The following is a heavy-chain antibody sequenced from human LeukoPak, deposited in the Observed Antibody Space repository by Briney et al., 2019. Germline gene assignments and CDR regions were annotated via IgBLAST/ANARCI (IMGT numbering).Heavy chain of an antibody. Sequence: PSETLPLTCTVSGGSISTYYWTWVRQPPGKGLEWIGYIHNSVTNSKPSLKSRVTISVDTSKNQSSLKLSSVTAADTAVYYCARYGGYYFDYWGQGTLVTVSS. CDR1: GGSISTYY. CDR3: ARYGGYYFDY. CDR2: IHNSVT. D-gene: IGHD3-16*01. V-gene: IGHV4-59*08. J-gene: IGHJ4*02.